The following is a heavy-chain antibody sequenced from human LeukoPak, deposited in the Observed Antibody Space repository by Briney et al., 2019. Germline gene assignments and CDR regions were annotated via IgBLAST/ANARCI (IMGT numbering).Heavy chain of an antibody. CDR2: IYPGDSDT. CDR3: AGPRVRGVISPIFDY. Sequence: GESLNISCKGSGYSFSTYWIGWVRQMPGKGLEWMGIIYPGDSDTRYSPSFQGQVTISADKSISTAYLQWSSLKASDSAMYYCAGPRVRGVISPIFDYWGQGTLVTVSS. V-gene: IGHV5-51*01. J-gene: IGHJ4*02. CDR1: GYSFSTYW. D-gene: IGHD3-10*01.